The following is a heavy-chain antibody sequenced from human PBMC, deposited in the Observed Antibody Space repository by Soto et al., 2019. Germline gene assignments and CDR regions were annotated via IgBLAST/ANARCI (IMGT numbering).Heavy chain of an antibody. CDR3: VKDHFALGIDY. D-gene: IGHD1-26*01. V-gene: IGHV3-74*01. J-gene: IGHJ4*02. CDR2: IDSDGSLT. CDR1: GFTFSTYW. Sequence: GGALRLSRAASGFTFSTYWMHWVRQTPGKGLVWVSHIDSDGSLTTYADSVKGRFTISRDNAKNTLYLQMNSLRAEDTAVYYCVKDHFALGIDYWGLGNVITISS.